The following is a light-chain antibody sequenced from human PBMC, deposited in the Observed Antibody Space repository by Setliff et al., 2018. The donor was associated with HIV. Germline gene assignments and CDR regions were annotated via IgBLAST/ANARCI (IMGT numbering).Light chain of an antibody. CDR3: SSYTSSSTPYV. J-gene: IGLJ1*01. Sequence: QSVLTQPASVSGSPGQSITTACTGTSSDVGAYNYVSWYQQHPGKAPKLMIYEVSNRPSWISNRFSGSKSGNTASLTISGLQAEDEADYYCSSYTSSSTPYVFGTGTKVTVL. V-gene: IGLV2-14*01. CDR1: SSDVGAYNY. CDR2: EVS.